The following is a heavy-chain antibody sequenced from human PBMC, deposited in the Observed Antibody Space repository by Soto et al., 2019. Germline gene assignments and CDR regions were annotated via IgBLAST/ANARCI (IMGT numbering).Heavy chain of an antibody. V-gene: IGHV3-33*01. D-gene: IGHD4-17*01. CDR2: IWYDGSNI. Sequence: QVQLVESGGRVVQPGRSLRLSCAASGFTFSYYGMHWVRQAPGKWLEWVAVIWYDGSNIYYADSVKGRFTISRDNSRNTVFLEMNSLRAEDTAVYYCARGVDYGDYAIDYWGQGTLVTVSS. CDR1: GFTFSYYG. J-gene: IGHJ4*02. CDR3: ARGVDYGDYAIDY.